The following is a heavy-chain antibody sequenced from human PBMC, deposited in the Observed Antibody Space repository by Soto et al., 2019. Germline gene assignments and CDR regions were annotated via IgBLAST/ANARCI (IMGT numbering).Heavy chain of an antibody. CDR1: GFTFSSYG. CDR2: ISCDGSNK. V-gene: IGHV3-30*18. CDR3: AKAGWEDYYYYYGMDV. D-gene: IGHD1-26*01. J-gene: IGHJ6*02. Sequence: PGGSLRLSCAASGFTFSSYGMHWVRQAPGKGLEWVAVISCDGSNKYYADSVKGRFTISRDNSKNTLYLQMNSLRAEDTAVYYCAKAGWEDYYYYYGMDVWGQGTTVTVSS.